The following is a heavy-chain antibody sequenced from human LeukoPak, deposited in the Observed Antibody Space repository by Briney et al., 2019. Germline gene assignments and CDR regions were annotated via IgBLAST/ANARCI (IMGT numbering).Heavy chain of an antibody. V-gene: IGHV1-2*02. CDR3: ARARGDIVVVPAAIWFDP. CDR2: INPNSGDT. Sequence: ASVKVSCKASGYTFTGYYMHWVRQAPGQGLEWMGWINPNSGDTNYAQRFQGSVSMTRDTSISTAYMELSRLRSDDTAVYYCARARGDIVVVPAAIWFDPWGQGTLVTVSS. J-gene: IGHJ5*02. CDR1: GYTFTGYY. D-gene: IGHD2-2*01.